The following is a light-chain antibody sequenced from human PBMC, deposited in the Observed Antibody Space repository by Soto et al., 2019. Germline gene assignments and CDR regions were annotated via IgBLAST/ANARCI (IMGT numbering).Light chain of an antibody. CDR1: RSVSSSY. CDR2: GAS. Sequence: EIVLTQSPGTLSLSPGERATLSCRASRSVSSSYLAWYQQKPGQAPRLLIYGASSRATGIPDRFSGSGSGTDFTLTISSLQSEDFAVYYCQQYNNWPLTFGGGTKVDIK. J-gene: IGKJ4*01. V-gene: IGKV3-20*01. CDR3: QQYNNWPLT.